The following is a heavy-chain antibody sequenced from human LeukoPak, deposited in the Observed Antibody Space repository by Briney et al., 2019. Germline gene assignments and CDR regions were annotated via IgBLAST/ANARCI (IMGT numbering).Heavy chain of an antibody. CDR2: LSSSGGNT. Sequence: AGSVSLSCAASGFTFSSFAMGWVRPAPGKGLEWVSALSSSGGNTSYADSGKGRFTISRDNSKNTLYLQMNSLRAEDTAVYYCAKDLGGFGDFWSGYYTNPGYFDYWGQGTLVTVSS. J-gene: IGHJ4*02. D-gene: IGHD3-3*01. CDR1: GFTFSSFA. V-gene: IGHV3-23*01. CDR3: AKDLGGFGDFWSGYYTNPGYFDY.